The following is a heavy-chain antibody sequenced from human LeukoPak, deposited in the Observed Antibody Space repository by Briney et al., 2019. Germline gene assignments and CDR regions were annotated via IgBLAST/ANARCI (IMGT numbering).Heavy chain of an antibody. CDR2: IRYDGSNK. CDR3: AKIGESDY. J-gene: IGHJ4*02. Sequence: PGGSLTLSCAASGFTFTTYGMHWARQAPGKGLEWVAFIRYDGSNKYYADSVKGRFTISRDISKNTLYLQMNSLRAEDTAVYYCAKIGESDYWGQGTLVTVSS. V-gene: IGHV3-30*02. CDR1: GFTFTTYG.